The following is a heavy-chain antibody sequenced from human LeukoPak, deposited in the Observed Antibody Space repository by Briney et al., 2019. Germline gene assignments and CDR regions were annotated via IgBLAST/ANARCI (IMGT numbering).Heavy chain of an antibody. V-gene: IGHV3-23*01. CDR3: YIADRYSTTSYGRIDY. CDR1: GFTFSNYA. D-gene: IGHD6-13*01. J-gene: IGHJ4*02. Sequence: PGGCLSLSWGAYGFTFSNYAMRWVRQAQGKGLESVSDILSTSGTTAYADSVKGRFTISRANSSNTLYLQMSSLRAEQQAVYYRYIADRYSTTSYGRIDYCGQGTLLTVSS. CDR2: ILSTSGTT.